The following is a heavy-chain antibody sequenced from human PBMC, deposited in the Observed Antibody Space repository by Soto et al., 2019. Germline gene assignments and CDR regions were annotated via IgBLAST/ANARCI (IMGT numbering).Heavy chain of an antibody. V-gene: IGHV4-39*01. CDR2: IYYSGST. D-gene: IGHD2-15*01. J-gene: IGHJ4*02. Sequence: SETLSLTCTVSGGSISSSSYYWGWIRQPPGKGLEWIGSIYYSGSTYYNPSLKSRVTISVDTSKNQFSLKLSSVTAADTAVYYCARLYCSGGSCPFDYWGQGTLVTVSS. CDR3: ARLYCSGGSCPFDY. CDR1: GGSISSSSYY.